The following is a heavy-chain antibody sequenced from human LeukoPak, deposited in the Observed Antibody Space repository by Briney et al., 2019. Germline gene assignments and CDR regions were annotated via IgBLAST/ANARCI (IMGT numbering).Heavy chain of an antibody. V-gene: IGHV1-18*01. CDR1: GYTFISYG. CDR2: IGAYNGDT. D-gene: IGHD3-10*01. Sequence: ASVKVSCKGSGYTFISYGVSWVRQAPGQGLEWVGWIGAYNGDTKYEQKFQGRVTVTTDTSTSTAYMELRSLRFDDTAVYYCARDQGSGSSYGYGLDVWGQGTTVTVSS. CDR3: ARDQGSGSSYGYGLDV. J-gene: IGHJ6*02.